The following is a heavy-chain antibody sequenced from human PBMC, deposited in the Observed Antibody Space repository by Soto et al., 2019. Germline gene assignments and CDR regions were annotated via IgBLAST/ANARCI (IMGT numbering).Heavy chain of an antibody. V-gene: IGHV5-10-1*03. CDR1: GYSFTSYW. J-gene: IGHJ6*02. D-gene: IGHD4-17*01. CDR2: IDPSDSYT. Sequence: EVQLVQSGAEVKKPGESLRISCKGSGYSFTSYWISWVRQMPGKGLEWMGRIDPSDSYTNYSPSFQGHVTISADKSISTAYLQWSSLKASDTAMYYCATLPVNYDYGINMDVWGQGTTVTVSS. CDR3: ATLPVNYDYGINMDV.